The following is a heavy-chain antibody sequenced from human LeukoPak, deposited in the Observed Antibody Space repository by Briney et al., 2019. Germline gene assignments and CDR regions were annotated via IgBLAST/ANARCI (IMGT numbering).Heavy chain of an antibody. CDR1: GFTFSSYA. Sequence: RGSLRLSCAASGFTFSSYAMTWVRQAPGKGLEWVSSISAGGYNTYYADSVRGRFTISRDKSKNTLYLQMNSLRAEDTAVYYCSKDAHSSSSTGWGQGTLVSASS. J-gene: IGHJ4*02. CDR2: ISAGGYNT. D-gene: IGHD6-13*01. CDR3: SKDAHSSSSTG. V-gene: IGHV3-23*01.